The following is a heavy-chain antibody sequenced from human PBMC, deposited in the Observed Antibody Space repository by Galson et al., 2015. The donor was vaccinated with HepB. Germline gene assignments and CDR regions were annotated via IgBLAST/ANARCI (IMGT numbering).Heavy chain of an antibody. CDR3: VRMGDLSGYSSC. CDR1: GFTFSGSA. CDR2: IGSESYNYAT. J-gene: IGHJ4*02. Sequence: SLRLSCAGSGFTFSGSAMHWVRQASGKGLEWVGRIGSESYNYATAYTASVKGRFTISRDDSKNTAFLQMNSLRTEDTAVYYRVRMGDLSGYSSCWGQGTLVTVSS. D-gene: IGHD3-22*01. V-gene: IGHV3-73*01.